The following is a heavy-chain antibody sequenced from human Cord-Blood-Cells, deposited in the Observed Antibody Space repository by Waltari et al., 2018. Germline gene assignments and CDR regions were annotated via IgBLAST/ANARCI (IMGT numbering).Heavy chain of an antibody. J-gene: IGHJ2*01. CDR2: IWSDGSNK. CDR3: ARELDWGSAWYFDL. Sequence: QVQLVESGGGVVQPGRSLRLSCAASGFTFSSYGMHWVRQAPGKGLGWGAVIWSDGSNKYYADSVKGRFTISRDNSKNTLYLQMNSLRAEDTAVYYCARELDWGSAWYFDLSGRGTLVTVSS. CDR1: GFTFSSYG. D-gene: IGHD7-27*01. V-gene: IGHV3-33*01.